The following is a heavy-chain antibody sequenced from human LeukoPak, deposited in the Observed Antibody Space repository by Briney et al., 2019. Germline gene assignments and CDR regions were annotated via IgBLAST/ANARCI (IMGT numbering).Heavy chain of an antibody. CDR3: ARGGRPGIAVFDY. CDR2: ISSSGSTI. Sequence: PGGPLRLSCAASGFTFSDYYMSWIRQAPGKGLEWVSYISSSGSTIYYADSVRGRFTISRDNAKNSLYLQMNSLRAEDTAVYYCARGGRPGIAVFDYWGQGTLVTVSS. J-gene: IGHJ4*02. V-gene: IGHV3-11*04. D-gene: IGHD6-19*01. CDR1: GFTFSDYY.